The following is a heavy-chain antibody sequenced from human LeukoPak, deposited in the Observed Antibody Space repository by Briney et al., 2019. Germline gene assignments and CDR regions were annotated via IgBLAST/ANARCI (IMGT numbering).Heavy chain of an antibody. Sequence: GGSLRLSCAASGFTFSDYYMSWIRQAPGKGLEWVSYISSSGSTIYYADSVKGRFTISRDNAKNSLYLQMNSLRAEDTAVYYCARVWYDSSGYYPDAFNIWGQGTMVTVSS. J-gene: IGHJ3*02. CDR1: GFTFSDYY. D-gene: IGHD3-22*01. CDR2: ISSSGSTI. CDR3: ARVWYDSSGYYPDAFNI. V-gene: IGHV3-11*01.